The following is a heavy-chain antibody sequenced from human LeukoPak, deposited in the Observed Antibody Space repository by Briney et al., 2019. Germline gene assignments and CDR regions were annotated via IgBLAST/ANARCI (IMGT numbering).Heavy chain of an antibody. CDR2: IYTSGST. Sequence: SETLSLTCTVSGGSISSGSYYWSWIRQPAGKGLEWIGRIYTSGSTNYNPSLKSRVTISVDTSKNQFSLKLSSVTAADTAVYYCARTPRGWLGGGHSAFDIWGQGTMVTVSS. J-gene: IGHJ3*02. CDR1: GGSISSGSYY. CDR3: ARTPRGWLGGGHSAFDI. V-gene: IGHV4-61*02. D-gene: IGHD5-24*01.